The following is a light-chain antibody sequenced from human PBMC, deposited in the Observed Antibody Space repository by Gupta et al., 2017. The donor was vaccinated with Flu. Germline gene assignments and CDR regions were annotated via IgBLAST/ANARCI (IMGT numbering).Light chain of an antibody. CDR3: NSRDSSGNHQRVV. CDR1: SLRSYY. Sequence: SSELTQDPAVSVALGQTVRITCQGDSLRSYYASWYQQKPGQAPVLVIYGKNYRPSGIPDRFSGSSSGNTASLTITGAQAEDEADYYCNSRDSSGNHQRVVFGGGTTLTVL. CDR2: GKN. J-gene: IGLJ2*01. V-gene: IGLV3-19*01.